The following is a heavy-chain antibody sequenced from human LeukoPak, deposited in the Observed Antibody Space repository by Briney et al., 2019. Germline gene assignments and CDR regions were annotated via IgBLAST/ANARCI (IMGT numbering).Heavy chain of an antibody. D-gene: IGHD3-3*01. CDR2: ISWNSGSI. Sequence: PGRSLRLSCAASGFTFADYAMHWVRQAPGKGLEWVSGISWNSGSIDYADSVKGRFTISRDNAKDSLYLQMNSLRAEDTALYYCTPMDFYGMDVWGQGTTVTVSS. J-gene: IGHJ6*02. CDR1: GFTFADYA. V-gene: IGHV3-9*01. CDR3: TPMDFYGMDV.